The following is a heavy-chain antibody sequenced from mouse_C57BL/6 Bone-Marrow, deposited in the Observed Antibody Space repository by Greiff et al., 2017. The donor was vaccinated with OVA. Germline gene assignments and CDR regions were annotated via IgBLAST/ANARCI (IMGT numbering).Heavy chain of an antibody. J-gene: IGHJ2*01. Sequence: DVKLVESGGGLVKPGGSLKLSCAASGFTFSSYAMSWVRQTPEKRLEWVATISDGGSYTYYPDNVKGRSTISRDNAKNNLYLQMSHLKSEDTAMYYCARDRNYYGSSYFDYWGQGTTLTVSS. V-gene: IGHV5-4*01. D-gene: IGHD1-1*01. CDR2: ISDGGSYT. CDR3: ARDRNYYGSSYFDY. CDR1: GFTFSSYA.